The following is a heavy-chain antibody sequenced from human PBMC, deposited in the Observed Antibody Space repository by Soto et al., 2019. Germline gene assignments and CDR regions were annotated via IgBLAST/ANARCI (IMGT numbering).Heavy chain of an antibody. J-gene: IGHJ5*02. CDR2: ISYPGTT. Sequence: QVHLHESGPGLVKPSETLSLTCTVSNDSISNYYWNWIRQSPGKGLEWIGYISYPGTTKYNHPLKSRVAISLDTSKKQSSLTLSSVTAADTAVYFCARGGVMVTDNWLDPWGQGTLVTVSS. D-gene: IGHD2-21*02. V-gene: IGHV4-59*08. CDR1: NDSISNYY. CDR3: ARGGVMVTDNWLDP.